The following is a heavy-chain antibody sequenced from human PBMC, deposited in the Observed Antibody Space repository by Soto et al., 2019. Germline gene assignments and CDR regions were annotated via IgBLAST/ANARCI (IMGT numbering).Heavy chain of an antibody. CDR3: VRAKAPLDY. CDR2: ISAYNGNT. J-gene: IGHJ4*02. V-gene: IGHV1-18*01. CDR1: GCTLTRCV. Sequence: SLLSSCKTSGCTLTRCVKNRVRQAPGQGVEWMGWISAYNGNTNYAQKLQGRVTMTTDTSTSTGYMELRRLCSDGTAVYYCVRAKAPLDYWGQGTLVTVSS.